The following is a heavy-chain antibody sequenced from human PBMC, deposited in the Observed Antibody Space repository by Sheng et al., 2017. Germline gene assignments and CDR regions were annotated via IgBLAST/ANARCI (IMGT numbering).Heavy chain of an antibody. V-gene: IGHV4-34*01. Sequence: QVQLQQWGAGLLKASETLSLTCAVYGGSFSGYYWSWIRQPPGKGLEWIGEINHSGSTNYNPSLKSRVTISVDTSKNQFSLKLSSVTAADTAVYYCARHYGHYGMDVWGQGTTVTVS. D-gene: IGHD3-16*01. CDR2: INHSGST. CDR3: ARHYGHYGMDV. J-gene: IGHJ6*02. CDR1: GGSFSGYY.